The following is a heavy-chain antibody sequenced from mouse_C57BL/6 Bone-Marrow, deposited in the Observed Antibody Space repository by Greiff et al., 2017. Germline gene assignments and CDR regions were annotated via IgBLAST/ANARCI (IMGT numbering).Heavy chain of an antibody. CDR2: IYPRSGNT. CDR1: GYTFTSYG. CDR3: ARGGDYYRYVDV. V-gene: IGHV1-81*01. D-gene: IGHD2-4*01. Sequence: QVHVKQSGAELARPGASVKLSCKASGYTFTSYGISWVKQRTGQGLEWIGEIYPRSGNTYYNEKFKGKATLTADKSSSTAYMELRSLTSEDSAVYFCARGGDYYRYVDVWGTGTTVTVSS. J-gene: IGHJ1*03.